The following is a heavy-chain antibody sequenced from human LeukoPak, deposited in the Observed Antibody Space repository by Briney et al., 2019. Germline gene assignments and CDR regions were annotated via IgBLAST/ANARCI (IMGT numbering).Heavy chain of an antibody. J-gene: IGHJ4*02. CDR3: ARHSYYDSSGYYYAY. CDR1: GFTFSSYA. D-gene: IGHD3-22*01. Sequence: GSLRLSCAASGFTFSSYAMSWIRQPPGKGLEWIGSIYYSGSTYYNPSLKSRVTISVDMSKNQFSLKLSSVTAAATAVYYCARHSYYDSSGYYYAYWGQGTLVTVSS. CDR2: IYYSGST. V-gene: IGHV4-39*01.